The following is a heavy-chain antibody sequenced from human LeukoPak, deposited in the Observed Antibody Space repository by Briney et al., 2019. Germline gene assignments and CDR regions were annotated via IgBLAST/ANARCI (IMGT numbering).Heavy chain of an antibody. Sequence: SETLSLTCTVSGGSISSYYWSWIRQPPGKGLEWIGYIYYSGSTSYNPSLKSRVTISVDTSKNQFSLKLNSVTAADTAVYYCARVGGDSGSYYYFDYWGQGTLVTVSS. D-gene: IGHD1-26*01. V-gene: IGHV4-59*01. CDR1: GGSISSYY. CDR3: ARVGGDSGSYYYFDY. J-gene: IGHJ4*02. CDR2: IYYSGST.